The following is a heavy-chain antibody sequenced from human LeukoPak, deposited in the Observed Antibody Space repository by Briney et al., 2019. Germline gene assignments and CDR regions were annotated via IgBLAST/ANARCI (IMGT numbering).Heavy chain of an antibody. J-gene: IGHJ4*02. V-gene: IGHV3-66*01. Sequence: PGGSLRLSCAASGFTVSTNYMNWVRQAAGKGLEWVSIIYSGASTNYADSVKGRFTISRDNSKNTLYLQMNSLRAEDTAVYYCTRTSSGWYSYWGQGTLVTVSS. CDR2: IYSGAST. D-gene: IGHD6-19*01. CDR3: TRTSSGWYSY. CDR1: GFTVSTNY.